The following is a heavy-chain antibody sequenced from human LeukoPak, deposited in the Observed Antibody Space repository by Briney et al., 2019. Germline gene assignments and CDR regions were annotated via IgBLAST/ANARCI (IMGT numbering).Heavy chain of an antibody. CDR1: GFTFSSYG. J-gene: IGHJ4*02. V-gene: IGHV3-30*02. Sequence: GGSLRLSCAASGFTFSSYGMHWVRQAPGKGLEWVAFIRYDGSNKYYADSVKGRFTISRDNSKNTLYLQMNSLRAEDTAVYYCAKKDGIASTLGYWGQGTLVTVSS. CDR3: AKKDGIASTLGY. D-gene: IGHD2-2*01. CDR2: IRYDGSNK.